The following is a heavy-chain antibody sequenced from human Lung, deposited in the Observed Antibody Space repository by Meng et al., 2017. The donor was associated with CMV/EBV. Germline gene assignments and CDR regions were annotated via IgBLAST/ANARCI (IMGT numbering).Heavy chain of an antibody. V-gene: IGHV3-30*04. CDR1: GYSFGNYA. CDR3: ARVYYDSTNYYFSFGY. J-gene: IGHJ4*02. D-gene: IGHD3-22*01. CDR2: ISYDGDKK. Sequence: SLKISXVGSGYSFGNYAMHWVRQAPGKGLEWVAVISYDGDKKFYTDSVKGRFTISRDNSKNTLILQMNSLRTEDTAVYYCARVYYDSTNYYFSFGYWGQGXLVTVSS.